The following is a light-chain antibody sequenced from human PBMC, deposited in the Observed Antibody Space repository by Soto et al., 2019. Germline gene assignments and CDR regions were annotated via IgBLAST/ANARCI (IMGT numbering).Light chain of an antibody. Sequence: IQMTQSPSSLSASVGDRVTITCRASQSISNILNWYQQKPGKAPKLLIYDASNLESGVPSRFSGSGSGTEFTLTIGGLQPDDFATYYCQQFNSYPITFGQGTRLEI. CDR3: QQFNSYPIT. CDR2: DAS. V-gene: IGKV1-13*02. J-gene: IGKJ5*01. CDR1: QSISNI.